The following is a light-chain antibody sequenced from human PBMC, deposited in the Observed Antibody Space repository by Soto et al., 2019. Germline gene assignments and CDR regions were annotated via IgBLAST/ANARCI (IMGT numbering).Light chain of an antibody. J-gene: IGKJ1*01. CDR2: GSF. CDR1: QSVRSN. V-gene: IGKV3-15*01. Sequence: EIVMTQSPGTLSVSPGEGATLSCRASQSVRSNLAWYQQKPGQAPRLLIFGSFTRAPGVPSGFSGSGSGTEFTLTISSLQSEDFALYYCQQYDIWPWTFGQGTKVDSK. CDR3: QQYDIWPWT.